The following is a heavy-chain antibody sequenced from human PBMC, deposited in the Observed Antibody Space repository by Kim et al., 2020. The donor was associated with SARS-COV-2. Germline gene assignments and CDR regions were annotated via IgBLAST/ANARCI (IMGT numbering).Heavy chain of an antibody. V-gene: IGHV4-31*03. CDR3: ARQAGYTYGNYGMDV. D-gene: IGHD5-18*01. CDR2: IYYTGNT. J-gene: IGHJ6*02. CDR1: GRSISSGGYY. Sequence: QVQLQESGPGLVKPSQTLSLTCTVSGRSISSGGYYWSWIRQHPGKGLEWLGYIYYTGNTYYNPSLKSRLTISVDTAKYQFSLKLSSVTAADTAVYYCARQAGYTYGNYGMDVWGQGTTVTIS.